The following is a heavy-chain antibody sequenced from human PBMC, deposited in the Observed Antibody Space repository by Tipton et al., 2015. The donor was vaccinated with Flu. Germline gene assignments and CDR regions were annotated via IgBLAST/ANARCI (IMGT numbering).Heavy chain of an antibody. J-gene: IGHJ6*02. CDR3: ARDHPPSITVLGEITDYFGMDV. Sequence: AVSGFSFSNYWMSWVRQAPGKGLEWVANLNQDGGERYYVDSVKGRFTISRDNAKNSLYLQVNSLRVEDTAEYYCARDHPPSITVLGEITDYFGMDVWGQGTTVTVSS. CDR1: GFSFSNYW. D-gene: IGHD3-3*01. CDR2: LNQDGGER. V-gene: IGHV3-7*03.